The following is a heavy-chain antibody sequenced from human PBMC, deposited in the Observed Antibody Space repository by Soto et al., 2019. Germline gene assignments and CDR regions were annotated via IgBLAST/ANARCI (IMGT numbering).Heavy chain of an antibody. V-gene: IGHV1-3*05. Sequence: QVQLVQSGAEEKKPGASVKVSCKASGYTFTSYAMHWVRQAPGQRLEWMGWINGGNGNTKYSQKFQGRVTISRDPAASKAYVELGSLRSEDTAVYYCARSIVVVTALDYWGQGTLVTVSS. CDR2: INGGNGNT. J-gene: IGHJ4*02. CDR3: ARSIVVVTALDY. CDR1: GYTFTSYA. D-gene: IGHD2-21*02.